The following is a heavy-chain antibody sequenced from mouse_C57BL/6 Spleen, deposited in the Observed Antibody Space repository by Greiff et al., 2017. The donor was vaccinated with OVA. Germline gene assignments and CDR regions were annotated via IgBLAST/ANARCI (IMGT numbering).Heavy chain of an antibody. J-gene: IGHJ4*01. CDR1: GYTFTSYW. Sequence: VQLQQPGAELVKPGASVKMSCKASGYTFTSYWITWVKQRPGQGLEWIGDIYPGSGSTNYNEKFKSKATLTVDTSSSTAYMQLSSLTSEDSAVYYCARVYGSSYGYYAMDYWGQGTSVTVSS. CDR3: ARVYGSSYGYYAMDY. CDR2: IYPGSGST. D-gene: IGHD1-1*01. V-gene: IGHV1-55*01.